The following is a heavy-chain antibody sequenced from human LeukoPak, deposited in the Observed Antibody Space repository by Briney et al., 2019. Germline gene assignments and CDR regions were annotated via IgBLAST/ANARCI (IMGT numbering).Heavy chain of an antibody. CDR1: GFTFSSYS. CDR2: ISSSSSYI. J-gene: IGHJ4*02. Sequence: GGSLRLSCAASGFTFSSYSMNWVRQAPGKGLEWVSSISSSSSYIYYADSVKGRFTISRDNAKNSLYLQMNSLRAEDTAVYYCARVIAAAGTPDYWGQGTLVTVSS. V-gene: IGHV3-21*01. D-gene: IGHD6-13*01. CDR3: ARVIAAAGTPDY.